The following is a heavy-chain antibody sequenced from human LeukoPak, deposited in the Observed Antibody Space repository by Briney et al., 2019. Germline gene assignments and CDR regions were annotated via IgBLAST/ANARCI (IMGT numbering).Heavy chain of an antibody. Sequence: PSETLSLTCAVYGGSFSGYYWSWIRQPPGKGLEWIGEINHSGSTNYNPSLKSRVTISVDTSKNQFSLKLSSMTAADTAVYYCARGTDTSYFDYWGQGTLVTVSS. CDR3: ARGTDTSYFDY. D-gene: IGHD2-2*02. CDR1: GGSFSGYY. CDR2: INHSGST. J-gene: IGHJ4*02. V-gene: IGHV4-34*01.